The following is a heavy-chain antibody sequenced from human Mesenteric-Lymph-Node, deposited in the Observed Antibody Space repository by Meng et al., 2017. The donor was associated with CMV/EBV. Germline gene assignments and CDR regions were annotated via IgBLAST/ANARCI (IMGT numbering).Heavy chain of an antibody. Sequence: ASVKVSCKASGYPFTGYFMYWIRQAPGQGLEYMGWINPNSGDTNYPQRFQGRVTLTRDTAITTAYMELSGLKSDDMAVYYCAREGGGYDATGYSIDPWGQGTLVTVSS. V-gene: IGHV1-2*02. CDR2: INPNSGDT. CDR1: GYPFTGYF. J-gene: IGHJ5*02. CDR3: AREGGGYDATGYSIDP. D-gene: IGHD3-9*01.